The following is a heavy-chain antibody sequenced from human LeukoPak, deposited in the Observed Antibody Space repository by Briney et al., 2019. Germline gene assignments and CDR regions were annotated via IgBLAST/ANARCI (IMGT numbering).Heavy chain of an antibody. J-gene: IGHJ4*02. CDR1: GYTFTGYY. V-gene: IGHV1-2*02. D-gene: IGHD4-17*01. CDR3: ARQSYGLQDY. Sequence: ASVKVSCKASGYTFTGYYMHWVRQAPGQGLEWMGWINPNSGGTNYAQKFQGRVTMTRDTSISTAYLQWSSLKASDTAMYYCARQSYGLQDYWGQGTLVTVSS. CDR2: INPNSGGT.